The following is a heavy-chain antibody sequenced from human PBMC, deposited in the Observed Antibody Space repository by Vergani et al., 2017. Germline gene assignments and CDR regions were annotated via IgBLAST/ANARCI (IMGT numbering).Heavy chain of an antibody. D-gene: IGHD3-10*01. V-gene: IGHV4-38-2*01. CDR3: ARHRGSWGFFPSSYFYRMDV. J-gene: IGHJ6*02. CDR1: DSSIMTNPY. CDR2: IHHSGDT. Sequence: QVQLQESGPGLVKPSETLTLTFDVSDSSIMTNPYWGWFRQSPGKGLECIGCIHHSGDTHYNSSLKSRVYISIVSSSKFSLSLTSVTAAYTAIYYCARHRGSWGFFPSSYFYRMDVWGHGTTDTVSS.